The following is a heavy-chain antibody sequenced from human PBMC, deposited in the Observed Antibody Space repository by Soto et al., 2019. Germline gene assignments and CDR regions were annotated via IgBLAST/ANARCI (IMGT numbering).Heavy chain of an antibody. Sequence: PGGSLRLSSEASGFTFSSHDISWVRQAAGKGLEWVSAISGTGVSTFYADSVKGRFTISRDNSKNTLHLQMNSLRVEDTAIYYCAKNRDGYYYTGTDVWGQGTTVTVSS. V-gene: IGHV3-23*01. CDR1: GFTFSSHD. CDR3: AKNRDGYYYTGTDV. J-gene: IGHJ6*02. CDR2: ISGTGVST.